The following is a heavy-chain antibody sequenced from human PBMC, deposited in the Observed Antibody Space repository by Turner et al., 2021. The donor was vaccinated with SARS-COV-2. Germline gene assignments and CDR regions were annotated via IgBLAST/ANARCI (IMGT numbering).Heavy chain of an antibody. CDR3: ARSHNWNYVDFDY. Sequence: QVQLVQSGAAVKKPGSSVKVSCKASGGTFSSYAINWVRQAPGQGLEWMGGIIPIFGTANYAQKFQSRVTITADESTSTAYMELSSLRSEDTAVYYCARSHNWNYVDFDYWGQGTLVTVSS. CDR1: GGTFSSYA. V-gene: IGHV1-69*01. CDR2: IIPIFGTA. J-gene: IGHJ4*02. D-gene: IGHD1-7*01.